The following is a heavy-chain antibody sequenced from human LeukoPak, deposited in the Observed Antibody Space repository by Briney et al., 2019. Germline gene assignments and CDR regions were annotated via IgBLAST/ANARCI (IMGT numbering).Heavy chain of an antibody. D-gene: IGHD3-3*01. Sequence: ASVKVSCKVSGYTRTELSMHWVRQAPGKGLEWMGGFDPEDGETIYAQKFQGRVTMTEDTSTDTAYMELSSLRSEDTAVYYCATLRKIYDFWSGYYDLLDFDYWGQGTLVTVSS. CDR1: GYTRTELS. J-gene: IGHJ4*02. V-gene: IGHV1-24*01. CDR2: FDPEDGET. CDR3: ATLRKIYDFWSGYYDLLDFDY.